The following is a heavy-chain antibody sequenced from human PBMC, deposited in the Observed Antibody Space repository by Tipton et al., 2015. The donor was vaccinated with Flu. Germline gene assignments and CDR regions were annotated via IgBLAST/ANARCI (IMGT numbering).Heavy chain of an antibody. Sequence: GLVKPSETLSLTCTVSGGSISPYYWSWIRQPPGKGLEWIGYIYYSGSTKYNPSLKSRVTISVDTSKNQFSLKLSSVTAADTAVYYCARDRDWNLDYWGQGTLVTVPS. V-gene: IGHV4-59*01. CDR3: ARDRDWNLDY. CDR2: IYYSGST. D-gene: IGHD3/OR15-3a*01. J-gene: IGHJ4*02. CDR1: GGSISPYY.